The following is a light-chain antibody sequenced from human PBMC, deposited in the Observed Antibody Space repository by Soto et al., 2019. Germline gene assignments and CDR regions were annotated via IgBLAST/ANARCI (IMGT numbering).Light chain of an antibody. Sequence: DIQMTQSPSTLSASVGDRVTITCRARKSISSWLAWYQQKPGKAPKLLIYEASSMVSGVPSRFSGSGSGTEFTLTISSLQPDDFATYYCQQYNSYSRTFGQGTKVEIK. CDR2: EAS. J-gene: IGKJ1*01. V-gene: IGKV1-5*01. CDR1: KSISSW. CDR3: QQYNSYSRT.